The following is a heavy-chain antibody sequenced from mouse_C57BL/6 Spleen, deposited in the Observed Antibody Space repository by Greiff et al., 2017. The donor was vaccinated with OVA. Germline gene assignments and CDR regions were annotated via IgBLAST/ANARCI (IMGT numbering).Heavy chain of an antibody. CDR3: ARPYYGRDAMDY. CDR2: ISSGSSTI. J-gene: IGHJ4*01. V-gene: IGHV5-17*01. Sequence: EVMLVESGGGLVKPGGSLKLSCAASGFTFSDYGMPWVRQAPEKGLEWVAYISSGSSTIYYADTVKGRFTISRDNAKNTLFLQMTSLRSEDTAMYYCARPYYGRDAMDYWGQGTSVTVSS. D-gene: IGHD1-1*01. CDR1: GFTFSDYG.